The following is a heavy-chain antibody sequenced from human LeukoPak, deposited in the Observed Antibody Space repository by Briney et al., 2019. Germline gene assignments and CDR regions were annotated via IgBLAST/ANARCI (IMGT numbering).Heavy chain of an antibody. CDR1: GGSISSYY. CDR2: IYYSGST. V-gene: IGHV4-59*08. CDR3: ARRAYFYYLDY. J-gene: IGHJ4*02. D-gene: IGHD2/OR15-2a*01. Sequence: ASETLSLTCTVSGGSISSYYWSWIRQPPGKGLEWIGYIYYSGSTNYNPSLKSRVTISVDTSKNQFSLKLSSVTAADTAVYYCARRAYFYYLDYWGQGTLVTVSS.